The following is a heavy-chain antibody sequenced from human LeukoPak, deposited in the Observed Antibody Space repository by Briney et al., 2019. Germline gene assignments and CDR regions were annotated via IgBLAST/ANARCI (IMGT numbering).Heavy chain of an antibody. J-gene: IGHJ4*02. Sequence: GRSLRPSCAASGFTFSSYEMNWVRQAPGKGLEWVSYISSSGSTIYYADSVKGRFTISRDNAKNSLYLQMNSLRAEDTAVYYCARDHCSSTSCYTDYWGQGTLVTVSS. V-gene: IGHV3-48*03. D-gene: IGHD2-2*02. CDR1: GFTFSSYE. CDR2: ISSSGSTI. CDR3: ARDHCSSTSCYTDY.